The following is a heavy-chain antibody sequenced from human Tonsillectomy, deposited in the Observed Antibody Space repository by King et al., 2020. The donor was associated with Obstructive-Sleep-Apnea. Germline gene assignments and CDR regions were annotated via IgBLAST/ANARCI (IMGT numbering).Heavy chain of an antibody. CDR2: ISACNGNT. V-gene: IGHV1-18*01. J-gene: IGHJ5*02. CDR1: GYTFTNYG. CDR3: ARDLSTVVSESYSDP. D-gene: IGHD4-23*01. Sequence: QLVQSGAEVKKPGASVKVSCKASGYTFTNYGISWVRPAPGQGLEWMGWISACNGNTNYAQKHQGRVTMTTDTSTSTAYMELSSLRSDDTAVYYCARDLSTVVSESYSDPGGQGTLVTVSS.